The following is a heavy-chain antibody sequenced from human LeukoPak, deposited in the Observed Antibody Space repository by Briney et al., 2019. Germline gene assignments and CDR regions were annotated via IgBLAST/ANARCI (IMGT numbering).Heavy chain of an antibody. J-gene: IGHJ6*02. CDR3: ARIVVVAAHYYYYYYGMDV. Sequence: GASVKVSCKASGYTFTSYYMHWVRQAPGQGLEWMGIINPSGGSTSYAQKLQGRVTMTTDTSTSTAYMELRSLRSDDTAVYYCARIVVVAAHYYYYYYGMDVWGQGTTVTVSS. D-gene: IGHD2-15*01. CDR2: INPSGGST. V-gene: IGHV1-46*01. CDR1: GYTFTSYY.